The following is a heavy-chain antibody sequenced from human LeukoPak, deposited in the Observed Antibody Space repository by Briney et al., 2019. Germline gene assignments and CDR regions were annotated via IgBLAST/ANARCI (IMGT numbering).Heavy chain of an antibody. V-gene: IGHV4-31*03. Sequence: SETLSLTCTVSGGSISSGGYYWSWIRQHPGKGLEWIGYIYYSGSTYYNPSLKSRVTISVDTSKNQFSLKLSSVTAADTAVYYCARGYYGDEYYSDYWGQGTLVTVSS. D-gene: IGHD4-17*01. CDR2: IYYSGST. J-gene: IGHJ4*02. CDR3: ARGYYGDEYYSDY. CDR1: GGSISSGGYY.